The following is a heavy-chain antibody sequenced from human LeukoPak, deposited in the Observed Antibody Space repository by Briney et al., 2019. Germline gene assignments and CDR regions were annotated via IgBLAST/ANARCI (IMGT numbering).Heavy chain of an antibody. CDR1: GFTFSSYA. CDR2: ISGSGGST. CDR3: AKGPTKGYCSSTGCYSVDWIDP. J-gene: IGHJ5*02. Sequence: GGSLRLSCAASGFTFSSYAMSWVRQARGKGLEWVSAISGSGGSTYYADSVKGRFTISRDNSKNTLYLQMNSLRAEDTAVYYCAKGPTKGYCSSTGCYSVDWIDPSGQGTLVTVSS. D-gene: IGHD2-2*02. V-gene: IGHV3-23*01.